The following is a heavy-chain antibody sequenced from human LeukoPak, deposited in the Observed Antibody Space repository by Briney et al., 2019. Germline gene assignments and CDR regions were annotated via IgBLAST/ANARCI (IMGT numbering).Heavy chain of an antibody. J-gene: IGHJ4*02. CDR1: GGSFSGYY. V-gene: IGHV4-34*01. Sequence: SETLSLTCAVYGGSFSGYYWSWIRQPPGKGLEWIGEINYSGSTNYNPSLKSRVTISVDTSKNQFSLKLSSVTAADTAVYYCARATRIFGVVMWGQGTLVTVSS. CDR3: ARATRIFGVVM. D-gene: IGHD3-3*01. CDR2: INYSGST.